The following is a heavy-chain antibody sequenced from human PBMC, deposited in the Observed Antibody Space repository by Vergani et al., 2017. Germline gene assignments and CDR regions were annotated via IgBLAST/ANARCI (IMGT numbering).Heavy chain of an antibody. D-gene: IGHD2-2*02. J-gene: IGHJ4*02. CDR1: GFALNRHA. V-gene: IGHV3-30-3*01. Sequence: QVQLVESGGVVVQPGTSLRLSCVVSGFALNRHAMYWVRQAPGKGLEWVVGISFDGTNEYYPDLVKGRFTISRDIAKNTLYLQVSSLRLEDTGVYHCVRDRGLCAGGRCYTEAWDYWGQGTPVTVSS. CDR3: VRDRGLCAGGRCYTEAWDY. CDR2: ISFDGTNE.